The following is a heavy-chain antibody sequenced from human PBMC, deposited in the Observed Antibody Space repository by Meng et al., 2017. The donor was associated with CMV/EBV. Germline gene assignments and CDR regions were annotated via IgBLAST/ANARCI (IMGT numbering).Heavy chain of an antibody. V-gene: IGHV3-66*01. CDR2: IYSGGST. Sequence: GQLGESGGGFVQPGGSLRLSCAASGFTVSSNYMSWVRQAPGKGLEWVSVIYSGGSTYYADSVKGRFTISRDNSKNTLYLQMNSLRAEDTAVYYCARIGSGSYSWDYWGQGTLVTVSS. D-gene: IGHD1-26*01. CDR3: ARIGSGSYSWDY. CDR1: GFTVSSNY. J-gene: IGHJ4*02.